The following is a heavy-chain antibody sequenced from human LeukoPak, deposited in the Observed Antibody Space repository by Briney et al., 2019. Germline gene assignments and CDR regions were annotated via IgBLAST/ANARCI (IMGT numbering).Heavy chain of an antibody. J-gene: IGHJ5*02. V-gene: IGHV3-30*02. Sequence: GGSLRLSCGASGFTFSNYGMLWVRQAPGKGLDWVAFIRYDGNNKLYADSVKGRFTISRDNAKNSLYLQMNSLRAEDTAVYYCARNFGGLVVSDPFDPWGQGTLVTVSS. CDR2: IRYDGNNK. CDR3: ARNFGGLVVSDPFDP. D-gene: IGHD2-15*01. CDR1: GFTFSNYG.